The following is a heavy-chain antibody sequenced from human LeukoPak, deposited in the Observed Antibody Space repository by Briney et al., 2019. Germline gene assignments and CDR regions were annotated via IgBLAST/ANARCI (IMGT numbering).Heavy chain of an antibody. Sequence: PGGSLRLSCAASGFTFSSYAMSWVRQAPGKGLEWASAISGSGGSTYYADSVKGRFTISRDNSKNTLYLQMNSLRAEDTAVYYCAKGARSRYCSGGSCSNPFDYWGQGTLVTVSS. V-gene: IGHV3-23*01. D-gene: IGHD2-15*01. CDR3: AKGARSRYCSGGSCSNPFDY. J-gene: IGHJ4*02. CDR2: ISGSGGST. CDR1: GFTFSSYA.